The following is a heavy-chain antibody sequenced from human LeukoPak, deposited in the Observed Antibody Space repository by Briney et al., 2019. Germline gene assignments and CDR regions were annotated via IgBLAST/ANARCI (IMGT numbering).Heavy chain of an antibody. CDR2: ISSSGSTI. Sequence: GGSLRLSCAASGFTVSSNYMSWVRQAPGKGLEWVSYISSSGSTIYYADSVKGRFTISRDNAKNSLYLQMNSLRAEDTAVYYCARIGASSWYEDYWGQGTLVTVSS. V-gene: IGHV3-11*01. CDR3: ARIGASSWYEDY. CDR1: GFTVSSNY. J-gene: IGHJ4*02. D-gene: IGHD6-13*01.